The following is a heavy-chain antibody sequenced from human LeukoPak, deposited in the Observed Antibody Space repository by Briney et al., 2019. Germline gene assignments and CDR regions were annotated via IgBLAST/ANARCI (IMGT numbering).Heavy chain of an antibody. V-gene: IGHV4-61*02. D-gene: IGHD5-18*01. CDR1: GGSISSGSYY. CDR3: ARGLMGSYGHPLDY. CDR2: IYTSGST. J-gene: IGHJ4*02. Sequence: NPSETLSLTCTVSGGSISSGSYYWSWIRQPAGKGLGWIGRIYTSGSTNYNPSLKSRVTISVDTSKNQFSLKLSSVTAADTAVYYCARGLMGSYGHPLDYWGQGTLVTVSS.